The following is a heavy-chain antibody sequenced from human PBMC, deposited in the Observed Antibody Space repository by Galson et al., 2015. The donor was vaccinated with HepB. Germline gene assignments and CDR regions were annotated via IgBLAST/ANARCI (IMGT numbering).Heavy chain of an antibody. CDR3: ARVSPRSNGYSYGSAVDYYCGMDV. CDR1: GFTFSSYW. Sequence: SLRLSCAASGFTFSSYWMSWVRQAPGKGLEWVANIKQDGSEKYYVDSVKGRFTISRDNAKNSLYLQMNSLRAEDTAVSYCARVSPRSNGYSYGSAVDYYCGMDVWGQGTTVTVSS. V-gene: IGHV3-7*03. D-gene: IGHD5-18*01. CDR2: IKQDGSEK. J-gene: IGHJ6*02.